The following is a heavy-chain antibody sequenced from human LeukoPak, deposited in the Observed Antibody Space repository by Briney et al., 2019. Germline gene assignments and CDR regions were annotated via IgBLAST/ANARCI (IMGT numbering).Heavy chain of an antibody. CDR2: IYWNDDK. CDR3: AHLDIAAAGSDAFDI. Sequence: SGPTLVNPTQTLTLTCTFSGFSLSTSGVGVGWIRQPPGKALEWLALIYWNDDKRYSPSLKSRLTITKDTSKNQVVLTMTNMDPVDTATYYCAHLDIAAAGSDAFDIWGQGTMVTVSS. D-gene: IGHD6-13*01. V-gene: IGHV2-5*01. CDR1: GFSLSTSGVG. J-gene: IGHJ3*02.